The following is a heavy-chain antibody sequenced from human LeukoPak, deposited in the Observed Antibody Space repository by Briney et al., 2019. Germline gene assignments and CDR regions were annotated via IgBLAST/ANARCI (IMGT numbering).Heavy chain of an antibody. V-gene: IGHV3-30-3*01. D-gene: IGHD3-10*01. CDR1: GFTFSSYA. J-gene: IGHJ4*02. CDR3: ARGGEIWFGELSSDY. CDR2: ISYDGSNK. Sequence: GGSLRLSCAASGFTFSSYAMHWVRQAPGKGLEWVAVISYDGSNKYYADSVKGRFTISRDNSKNTLYLQMNSLRAEDTAVYYCARGGEIWFGELSSDYWGQGTLVTVSS.